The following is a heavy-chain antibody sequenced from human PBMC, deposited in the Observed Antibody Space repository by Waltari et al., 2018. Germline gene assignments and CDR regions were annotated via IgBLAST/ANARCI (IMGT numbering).Heavy chain of an antibody. J-gene: IGHJ4*02. D-gene: IGHD3-10*01. CDR1: GFTFDDYA. CDR2: SSWDGGST. CDR3: AKGASPYGSGSYFDY. V-gene: IGHV3-43D*03. Sequence: EVQLVESGGVVVQPGGSLRLSCAASGFTFDDYAMHWVRQAPGKGLGWVSLSSWDGGSTYYADSVKGRFTISRDNSKNSLYLQMNSLRAEDTALYYCAKGASPYGSGSYFDYWGQGTLVTVSS.